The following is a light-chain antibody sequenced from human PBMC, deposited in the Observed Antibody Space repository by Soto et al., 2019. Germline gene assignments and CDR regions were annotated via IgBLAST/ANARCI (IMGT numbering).Light chain of an antibody. CDR3: MQGTHWPLT. CDR2: KIS. CDR1: QSLVYADGNTY. V-gene: IGKV2-30*01. Sequence: VVMTQSTLSLPVTLGQPASISCSSTQSLVYADGNTYLQWFQQRPGQSPRRLIYKISNRDSGVPDRFSGSGSGTDFTLQISRVEAEDVGVYYCMQGTHWPLTLGQGTRLAI. J-gene: IGKJ5*01.